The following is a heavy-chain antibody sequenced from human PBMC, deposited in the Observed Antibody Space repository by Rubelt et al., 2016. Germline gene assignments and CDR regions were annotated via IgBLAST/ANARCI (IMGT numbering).Heavy chain of an antibody. V-gene: IGHV3-30*02. CDR1: GFTFSDYG. CDR2: IRYDGSNK. D-gene: IGHD4-17*01. J-gene: IGHJ4*02. CDR3: AKDQSVYDDYGHFDY. Sequence: QVQLVESGGGVVQPGGSLRLSCAASGFTFSDYGMLWVRQAPGKGLEWVAFIRYDGSNKYYADSVKGRFTISRDNSKNTLFLQMNSRRAEDTAVYYCAKDQSVYDDYGHFDYWGQGTLVTVSS.